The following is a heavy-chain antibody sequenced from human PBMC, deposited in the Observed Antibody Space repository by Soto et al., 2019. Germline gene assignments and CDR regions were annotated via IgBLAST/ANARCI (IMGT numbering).Heavy chain of an antibody. CDR1: GGPFSGYY. CDR3: ARTTAVPNTLRSRYFFDY. Sequence: PSETLSLTCPVYGGPFSGYYWSWIRQTPGKGLEWIGEINQSGATNYNPSLKSRVTISVDLSKNRFSLRLSSVTTADTALYYCARTTAVPNTLRSRYFFDYWGQGTLVTVSS. D-gene: IGHD4-17*01. V-gene: IGHV4-34*01. J-gene: IGHJ4*02. CDR2: INQSGAT.